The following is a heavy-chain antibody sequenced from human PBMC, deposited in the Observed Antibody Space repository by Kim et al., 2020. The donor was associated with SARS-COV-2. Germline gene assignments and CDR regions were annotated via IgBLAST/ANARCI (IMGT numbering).Heavy chain of an antibody. CDR3: ERGPTDSSGPHFDY. J-gene: IGHJ4*02. CDR1: GFTVSSNY. D-gene: IGHD3-22*01. CDR2: IYSGGST. Sequence: GGSLRLSCSASGFTVSSNYMSWVRQAPGKGLEWVSVIYSGGSTYYADSVKGRFTISRDNSKNTLYLQMNSLRAEDTAVYYCERGPTDSSGPHFDYWGQGNQVTVST. V-gene: IGHV3-53*01.